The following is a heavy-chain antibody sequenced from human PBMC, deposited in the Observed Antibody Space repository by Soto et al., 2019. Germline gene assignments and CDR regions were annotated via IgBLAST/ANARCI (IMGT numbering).Heavy chain of an antibody. D-gene: IGHD2-15*01. CDR1: GFTFSSYW. CDR3: ARDGPREEQSCKRHYYYYYDLDG. J-gene: IGHJ6*02. V-gene: IGHV3-7*01. CDR2: IQQDGSET. Sequence: GGSLRLSCAASGFTFSSYWMSWVRQAPGKGLEWVANIQQDGSETYHLDSVKGRFTISRDNAENSLYLQMIDLRAEDTAIYYCARDGPREEQSCKRHYYYYYDLDGWGQGTTVTVCS.